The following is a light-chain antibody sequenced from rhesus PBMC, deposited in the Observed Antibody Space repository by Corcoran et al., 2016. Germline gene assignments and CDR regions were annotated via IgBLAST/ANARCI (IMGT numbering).Light chain of an antibody. CDR2: KAS. CDR3: QQYSSGPRT. Sequence: DIQMTQSPSSLSASVGDTVTITCRASPSIRNWLAWYQQEPGKAPKFLIYKASSLQSGVPSRLGGSGSGTDFTLTIRILQSEDFATYYCQQYSSGPRTFGGGTKVDLK. CDR1: PSIRNW. J-gene: IGKJ4*01. V-gene: IGKV1-22*01.